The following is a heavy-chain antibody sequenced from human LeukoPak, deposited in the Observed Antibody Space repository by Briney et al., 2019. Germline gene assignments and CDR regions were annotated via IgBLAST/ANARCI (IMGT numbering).Heavy chain of an antibody. V-gene: IGHV1-69*06. Sequence: SVKVSCKASGYTFTSYAISWVRQAPGQGLEWMGGIIPIFGTANYAQKFQGRVTITADKSTSTAYMELSSLRSEDTAVYYCARERVVRGVYYYYYYMDVWGKGTTVTVSS. J-gene: IGHJ6*03. CDR1: GYTFTSYA. D-gene: IGHD3-10*01. CDR3: ARERVVRGVYYYYYYMDV. CDR2: IIPIFGTA.